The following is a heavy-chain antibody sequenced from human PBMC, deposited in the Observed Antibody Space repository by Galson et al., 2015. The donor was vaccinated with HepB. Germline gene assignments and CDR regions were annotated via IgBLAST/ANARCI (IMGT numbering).Heavy chain of an antibody. Sequence: PALVKPTQTLTLTCTFSGLSLSTSGVGVGWIRQPPGKALEWLALIYWDDDKRYSPSLKSRLTITKDTSKNQVVLTMTNMDPVDTATYFCAHRSSGSYFRCWGQGTLVTVSS. V-gene: IGHV2-5*02. CDR2: IYWDDDK. J-gene: IGHJ4*02. D-gene: IGHD3-10*01. CDR3: AHRSSGSYFRC. CDR1: GLSLSTSGVG.